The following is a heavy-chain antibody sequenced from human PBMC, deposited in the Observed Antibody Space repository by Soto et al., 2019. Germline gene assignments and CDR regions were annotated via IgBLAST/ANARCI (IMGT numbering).Heavy chain of an antibody. J-gene: IGHJ4*02. CDR2: ISGSGGST. CDR3: AKSSMVRGVIDIRVSPSHFDY. V-gene: IGHV3-23*01. CDR1: GFTFSSYA. Sequence: GGSLRLSCAASGFTFSSYAMSWVRQAPGKGLEWVSAISGSGGSTYYADSVKGRFTISRDNSKNTLYLQMNSLRAEDTAVYYCAKSSMVRGVIDIRVSPSHFDYWGQGTLVTVSS. D-gene: IGHD3-10*01.